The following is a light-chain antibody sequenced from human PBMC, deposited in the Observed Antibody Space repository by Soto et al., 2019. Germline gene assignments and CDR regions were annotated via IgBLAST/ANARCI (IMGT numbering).Light chain of an antibody. V-gene: IGKV3-20*01. CDR2: GAS. CDR1: QSISSNY. CDR3: QQYGSSPIT. Sequence: EIVLTQSPGTLSLSPGERATLSCRASQSISSNYLTWYQQKPGQAPRLLIYGASSRATGFPDRFSGSGSGTDFTLTITRLEPEDFAVYYCQQYGSSPITFGQGTRLEIK. J-gene: IGKJ5*01.